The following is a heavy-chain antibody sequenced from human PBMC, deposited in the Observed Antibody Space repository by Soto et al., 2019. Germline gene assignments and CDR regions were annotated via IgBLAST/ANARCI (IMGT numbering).Heavy chain of an antibody. Sequence: SETLSLTCTVSGGSISSGGYYWSWIRQHPGKGLEWIGYIYYSGSTYYNPSLKSRVTISVDTSKNQFSLKLSSVTAADTAVYYCARAPHLWFGASDTFDIWGQGTMVTVSS. CDR2: IYYSGST. CDR1: GGSISSGGYY. CDR3: ARAPHLWFGASDTFDI. D-gene: IGHD3-10*01. V-gene: IGHV4-31*03. J-gene: IGHJ3*02.